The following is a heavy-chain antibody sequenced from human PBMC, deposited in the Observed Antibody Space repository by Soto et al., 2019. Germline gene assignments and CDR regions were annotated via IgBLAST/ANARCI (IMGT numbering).Heavy chain of an antibody. CDR3: ARDKRDLRFLSWSYYFDC. V-gene: IGHV3-30-3*01. Sequence: QVQRVESGGGVVQPGRYLRLYCAASGFTFSSYAMHWVRQAPGKGLEWVAVISYDGSNKYYADSVKGRFTISRDNSKNTLYLQLNSLRAEDTAVYYCARDKRDLRFLSWSYYFDCWGQGTLVTVSS. CDR2: ISYDGSNK. D-gene: IGHD3-3*01. J-gene: IGHJ4*02. CDR1: GFTFSSYA.